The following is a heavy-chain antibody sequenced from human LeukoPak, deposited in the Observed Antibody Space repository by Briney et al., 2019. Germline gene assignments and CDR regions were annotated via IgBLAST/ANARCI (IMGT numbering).Heavy chain of an antibody. CDR2: IYHSGST. CDR3: ARAITGRAGYMDV. Sequence: SETLSLTCTVSGGSISSGGYYWSWIRQPPGKGLEWIGYIYHSGSTYYNPSLKSRVTISVDRSKNQFSLKLSSVTAADTAVYYCARAITGRAGYMDVWGKGTTVTVSS. J-gene: IGHJ6*03. CDR1: GGSISSGGYY. V-gene: IGHV4-30-2*01. D-gene: IGHD1-20*01.